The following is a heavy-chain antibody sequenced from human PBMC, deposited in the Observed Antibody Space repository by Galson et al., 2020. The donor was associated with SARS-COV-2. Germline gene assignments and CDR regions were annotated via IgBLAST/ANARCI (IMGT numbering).Heavy chain of an antibody. J-gene: IGHJ4*02. CDR3: ARDLSYGDYKDY. CDR2: IWYDGSNK. CDR1: GFTFSSYG. D-gene: IGHD4-17*01. V-gene: IGHV3-33*01. Sequence: GGSLSLSCAASGFTFSSYGMHWVRQAPGKGLEWVAVIWYDGSNKYYADSVKGRFTISRDNSKNTLYLQMNSLGAEDTAVYYCARDLSYGDYKDYWGQGTLVTVSS.